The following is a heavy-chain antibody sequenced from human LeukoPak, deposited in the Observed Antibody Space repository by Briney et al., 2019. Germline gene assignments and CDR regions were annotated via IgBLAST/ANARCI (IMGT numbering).Heavy chain of an antibody. J-gene: IGHJ3*02. CDR1: GFTFSSYD. Sequence: GGSLRLSCAASGFTFSSYDMHWVRQATGKGLEWVSAIGTAGDTYYPGSVKGRFTISRDNAKNTLNLQMNSLRAEDTAVYYCARPISTPNPDAFDIWGQGTMVTVSS. V-gene: IGHV3-13*01. CDR3: ARPISTPNPDAFDI. D-gene: IGHD3-3*01. CDR2: IGTAGDT.